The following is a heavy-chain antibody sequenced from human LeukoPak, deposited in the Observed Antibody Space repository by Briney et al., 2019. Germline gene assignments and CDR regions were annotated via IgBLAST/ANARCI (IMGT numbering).Heavy chain of an antibody. V-gene: IGHV4-30-4*01. CDR1: SGTISSGDYY. Sequence: SETLSLTCTVSSGTISSGDYYWSWIRQPPGKGLEWIGYISSSGTTYYNPSLRSRITISVDSSKSQFSLNLSSVTASDTAVYYCAGVGNGGYGGFDYWGQGTLVTVSS. CDR2: ISSSGTT. CDR3: AGVGNGGYGGFDY. D-gene: IGHD5-12*01. J-gene: IGHJ4*02.